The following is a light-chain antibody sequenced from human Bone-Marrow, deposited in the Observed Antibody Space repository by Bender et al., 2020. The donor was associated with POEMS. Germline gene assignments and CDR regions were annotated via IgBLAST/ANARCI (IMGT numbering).Light chain of an antibody. CDR1: SSDVGNYNV. J-gene: IGLJ1*01. Sequence: QSALTQPASVSGSPGQSITISCTGTSSDVGNYNVVSWYQQHPGKAPKVMIYEGTKRPSGVSNRFSGSKSGNTASLTISGLQAEDEADYYCCSYAGSNTYVFGTGTKVTVL. CDR3: CSYAGSNTYV. CDR2: EGT. V-gene: IGLV2-23*01.